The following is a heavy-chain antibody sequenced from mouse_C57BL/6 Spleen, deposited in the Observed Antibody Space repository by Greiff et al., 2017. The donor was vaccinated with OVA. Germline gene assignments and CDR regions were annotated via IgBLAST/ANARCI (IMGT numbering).Heavy chain of an antibody. CDR1: GYTFTNYW. CDR3: TSYYVCYYAMDY. Sequence: VQLQQSGTVLVRPGASVKMSCKASGYTFTNYWMHWVKQRPGQGLEWIGAIYPGNSDTSYNQKFKGKAKLTAVTSASTSYMELSSLTNEDSAVYYGTSYYVCYYAMDYWGQGTSVTVSS. J-gene: IGHJ4*01. CDR2: IYPGNSDT. V-gene: IGHV1-5*01. D-gene: IGHD1-1*01.